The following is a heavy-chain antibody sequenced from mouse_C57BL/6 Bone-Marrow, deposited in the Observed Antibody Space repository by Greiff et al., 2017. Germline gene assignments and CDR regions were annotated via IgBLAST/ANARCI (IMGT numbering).Heavy chain of an antibody. Sequence: QVQLKQSGPELVKPGASVKISCKASGYAFSSSWMNWVKQRPGKGLEWIGRIYPGDGDTNYNGKFKGKATLTADKSSSTAYMQLSSLTSEDSAVYFCARSITTVVVDYWGQGTTPTVSS. CDR2: IYPGDGDT. V-gene: IGHV1-82*01. CDR3: ARSITTVVVDY. CDR1: GYAFSSSW. D-gene: IGHD1-1*01. J-gene: IGHJ2*01.